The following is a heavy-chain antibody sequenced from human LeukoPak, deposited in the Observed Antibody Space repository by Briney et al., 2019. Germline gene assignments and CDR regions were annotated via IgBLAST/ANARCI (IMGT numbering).Heavy chain of an antibody. CDR2: ISGSGGST. D-gene: IGHD1-26*01. J-gene: IGHJ6*01. CDR3: AKMKGHPLPKYYMDV. Sequence: GGSLRLSCAASGFTFSSYAMSWVRQAPGKGLEWVSAISGSGGSTYYADSVKGRFTISRDNSKNTLYLEMNSLRAEDTAIYYCAKMKGHPLPKYYMDVWGRGTTVTVSS. CDR1: GFTFSSYA. V-gene: IGHV3-23*01.